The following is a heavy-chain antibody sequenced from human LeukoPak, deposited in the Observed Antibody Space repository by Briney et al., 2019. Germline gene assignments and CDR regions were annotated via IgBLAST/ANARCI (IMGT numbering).Heavy chain of an antibody. V-gene: IGHV4-38-2*01. J-gene: IGHJ4*02. D-gene: IGHD3-3*01. Sequence: SETLSLTCAVSGYSISSGYYWGWIRQPPGKGLEWIGSIYHSGSTYYNPSLKSRVTISVDTSKNQFSLKLSSVTAADTAVYYRARRVAIFGVVNFDYWGQGTLVTVSS. CDR2: IYHSGST. CDR3: ARRVAIFGVVNFDY. CDR1: GYSISSGYY.